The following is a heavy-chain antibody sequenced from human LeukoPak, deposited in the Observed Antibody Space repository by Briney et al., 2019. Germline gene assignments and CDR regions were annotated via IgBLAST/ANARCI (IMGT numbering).Heavy chain of an antibody. J-gene: IGHJ4*02. CDR1: GGSISSYY. Sequence: PSETLSLTCAVPGGSISSYYWSWIRQPPGQGLESFGYIYYSGSTNHNPSLKSRVTISVDASKNQFSLKLSSVTAADTAVYYCARRSRVYSYVNWYFDYWGQGTLVTVSS. CDR2: IYYSGST. CDR3: ARRSRVYSYVNWYFDY. V-gene: IGHV4-59*08. D-gene: IGHD5-18*01.